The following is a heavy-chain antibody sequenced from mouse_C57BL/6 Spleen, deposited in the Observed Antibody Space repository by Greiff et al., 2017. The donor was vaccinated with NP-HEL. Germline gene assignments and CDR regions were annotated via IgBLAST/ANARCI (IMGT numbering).Heavy chain of an antibody. V-gene: IGHV1-69*01. CDR1: GYTFTSYW. J-gene: IGHJ1*03. CDR2: IDPSDSYT. D-gene: IGHD1-2*01. Sequence: QVQLQQPGAELVMPGASVKLSCKASGYTFTSYWMHWVKQRPGQGLEWIGEIDPSDSYTNYNQKFKGKSTLTVDKSSSTAYMQLSSLTSEDSAVYYCARWITTAWYFDVWGTGTTVTVSS. CDR3: ARWITTAWYFDV.